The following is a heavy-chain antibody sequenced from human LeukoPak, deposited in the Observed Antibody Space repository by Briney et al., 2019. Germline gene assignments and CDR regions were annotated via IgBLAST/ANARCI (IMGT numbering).Heavy chain of an antibody. Sequence: PGGSLRLSCTASGFTFGDYAMSWFRQAPGKGLEWVGFIRSKAYGGTTEYAASVKGRFTISRDDSKSIAYLQMNSLKTEDTAVYYCTRSGGSSWFSPYGYWGQGTLVTVSS. V-gene: IGHV3-49*03. J-gene: IGHJ4*02. D-gene: IGHD6-13*01. CDR3: TRSGGSSWFSPYGY. CDR2: IRSKAYGGTT. CDR1: GFTFGDYA.